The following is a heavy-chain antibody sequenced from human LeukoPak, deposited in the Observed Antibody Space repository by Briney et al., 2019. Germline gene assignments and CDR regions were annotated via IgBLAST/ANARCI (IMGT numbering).Heavy chain of an antibody. D-gene: IGHD2-15*01. J-gene: IGHJ6*04. CDR1: GYTFTSYA. V-gene: IGHV1-3*01. CDR2: INAGNGNT. Sequence: ASVTVSCKASGYTFTSYAMHWVRQAPGQRLEWMGWINAGNGNTKYSQKFQGRVTITRDTSASTAYMELSSLRSEDTAVYYCARVCSGGSCYYYYGMDVWGKGTTVTVSS. CDR3: ARVCSGGSCYYYYGMDV.